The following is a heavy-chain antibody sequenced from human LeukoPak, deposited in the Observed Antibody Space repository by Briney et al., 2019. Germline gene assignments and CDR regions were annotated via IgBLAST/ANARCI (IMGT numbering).Heavy chain of an antibody. D-gene: IGHD6-13*01. J-gene: IGHJ4*02. Sequence: PGGSLRLSCAASGFTFSSYWMGWVRQAPGKGLEWVANIKQDGSEKYYVDSVKGRFTISRDNAKNSLYLQMNSLRAEDTAVYYCARFLSSSWYVGNTFWYWGQGTLVTVSS. V-gene: IGHV3-7*01. CDR1: GFTFSSYW. CDR2: IKQDGSEK. CDR3: ARFLSSSWYVGNTFWY.